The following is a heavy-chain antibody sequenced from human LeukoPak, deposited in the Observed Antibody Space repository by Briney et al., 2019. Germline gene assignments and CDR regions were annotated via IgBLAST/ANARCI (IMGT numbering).Heavy chain of an antibody. D-gene: IGHD2-21*01. CDR3: AREYVVLVDAVRYYCYRMDV. CDR1: GYNFISYS. J-gene: IGHJ6*02. Sequence: ASVKVSCKASGYNFISYSMHWVRQAPGQGLEWMGIINPSGGKTSYAQKFQDRVTMTKDTSTNTVYMELSSLKSEDTAVYYCAREYVVLVDAVRYYCYRMDVWGQGTTATVSS. V-gene: IGHV1-46*01. CDR2: INPSGGKT.